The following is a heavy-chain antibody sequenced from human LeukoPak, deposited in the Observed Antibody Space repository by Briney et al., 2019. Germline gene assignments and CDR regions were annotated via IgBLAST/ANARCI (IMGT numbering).Heavy chain of an antibody. CDR1: GYSISSGYY. CDR2: IYHSGRT. V-gene: IGHV4-38-2*02. J-gene: IGHJ5*02. Sequence: SETLSLTCTVSGYSISSGYYWGWIRQPPGKGLEWIGSIYHSGRTYFNPSLKSRVTISVDTSNNQFSLKLSSVTAADTAVYYCARASYYDILTGPQLWFDPWGQGILVTVSS. D-gene: IGHD3-9*01. CDR3: ARASYYDILTGPQLWFDP.